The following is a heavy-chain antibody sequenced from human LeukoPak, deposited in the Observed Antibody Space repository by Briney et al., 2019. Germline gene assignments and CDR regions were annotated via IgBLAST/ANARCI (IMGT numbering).Heavy chain of an antibody. D-gene: IGHD3-22*01. CDR2: LYYSGTT. V-gene: IGHV4-59*08. Sequence: SETLSLTCAVYGGSFSGYYWSWIRQPPGKGLEWIGSLYYSGTTNYNPSLKSRVTISVDTSKNQFSLKLSSVTAADTAVYYCARQHSSGYYYFDYWGQGTLVTVSS. CDR3: ARQHSSGYYYFDY. J-gene: IGHJ4*02. CDR1: GGSFSGYY.